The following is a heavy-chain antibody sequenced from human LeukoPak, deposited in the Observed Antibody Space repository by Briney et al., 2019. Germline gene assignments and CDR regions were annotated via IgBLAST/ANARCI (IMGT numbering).Heavy chain of an antibody. CDR2: IYSGGST. V-gene: IGHV3-66*01. CDR3: ARDPPAVAANTYG. D-gene: IGHD6-6*01. Sequence: PGGSLRLSCAASGVTVGNNYMNWVRQAPGKGLKWVSLIYSGGSTHYADSVKGRFTISRDNSKNTLYLQMNSLRVDDTAVYYCARDPPAVAANTYGWGQGTLVTVSS. J-gene: IGHJ4*02. CDR1: GVTVGNNY.